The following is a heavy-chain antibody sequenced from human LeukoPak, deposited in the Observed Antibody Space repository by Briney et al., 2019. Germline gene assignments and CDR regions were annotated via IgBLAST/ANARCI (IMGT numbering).Heavy chain of an antibody. CDR2: IYTSGST. V-gene: IGHV4-61*02. D-gene: IGHD3-16*01. CDR1: GGSISSGSYY. Sequence: SETLSLTCTASGGSISSGSYYWSWIRQPAGKGLEWIGRIYTSGSTNYNPSLKSRVTISVDTSKNQFSLRLSSVTAADTAVYYCASSYDYYYYMDVWGKGTTVTISS. J-gene: IGHJ6*03. CDR3: ASSYDYYYYMDV.